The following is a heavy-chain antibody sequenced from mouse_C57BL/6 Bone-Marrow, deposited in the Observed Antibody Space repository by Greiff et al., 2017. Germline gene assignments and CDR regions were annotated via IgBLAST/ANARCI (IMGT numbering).Heavy chain of an antibody. CDR3: ARDRWVAMDY. D-gene: IGHD2-3*01. J-gene: IGHJ4*01. Sequence: QVQLQQPGAELVKPGASVKMSCKASGYTFTSYWINWVKQRPGQGLEWIGDIYPGSGSTNYNEKFKSKATLTVDTSSNTAYMKRSSLTSEDSAVYFCARDRWVAMDYWGQGTSVTVSS. CDR1: GYTFTSYW. V-gene: IGHV1-55*01. CDR2: IYPGSGST.